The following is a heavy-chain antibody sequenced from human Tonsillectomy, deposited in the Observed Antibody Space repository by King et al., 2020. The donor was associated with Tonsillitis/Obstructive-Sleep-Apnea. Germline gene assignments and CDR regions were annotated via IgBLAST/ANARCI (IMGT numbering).Heavy chain of an antibody. Sequence: VQLPQWGAGLLKPSETLSLTCAVYGGSFSGYYWSWIRQPPGKGLEWIGEINHSGSTNYNPSLKSRVTISVDTSKNQFSLKLSSVTAADTAVYYCARGRNFWSGYPFDYWGQGTLVTVSS. J-gene: IGHJ4*02. D-gene: IGHD3-3*01. CDR1: GGSFSGYY. CDR2: INHSGST. V-gene: IGHV4-34*01. CDR3: ARGRNFWSGYPFDY.